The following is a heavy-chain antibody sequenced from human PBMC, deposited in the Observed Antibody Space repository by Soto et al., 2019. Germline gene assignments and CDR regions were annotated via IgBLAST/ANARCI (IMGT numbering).Heavy chain of an antibody. J-gene: IGHJ4*02. V-gene: IGHV3-21*01. CDR1: GFTFSSYS. D-gene: IGHD3-16*02. CDR2: ISSSSSYI. CDR3: ARDRHYDYVWGSYRPPTLDY. Sequence: GGSLRLSCAASGFTFSSYSMNWVRQAPGRGLEWVSSISSSSSYIYYADSVKGRFTISRDNAKNSLYLQMNSLRAEDTAVYYCARDRHYDYVWGSYRPPTLDYWGQGTLVTVSS.